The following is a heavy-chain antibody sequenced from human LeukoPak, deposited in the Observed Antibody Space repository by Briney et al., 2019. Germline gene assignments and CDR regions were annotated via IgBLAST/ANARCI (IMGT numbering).Heavy chain of an antibody. CDR1: GFTVSSKY. V-gene: IGHV3-53*01. Sequence: GGSLRLSCAASGFTVSSKYMSWVRQAPGKGLECVSVIYSGGSTYYADSVKGRFTISRDNSENTLYLQMNSLRAEDTAVYYCAKESVDNVGSSWSPFDYWGQGTLVTVSS. CDR3: AKESVDNVGSSWSPFDY. D-gene: IGHD6-13*01. J-gene: IGHJ4*02. CDR2: IYSGGST.